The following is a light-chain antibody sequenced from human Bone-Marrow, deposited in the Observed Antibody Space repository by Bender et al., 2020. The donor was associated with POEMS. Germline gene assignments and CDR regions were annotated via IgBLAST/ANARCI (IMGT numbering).Light chain of an antibody. J-gene: IGLJ1*01. CDR1: SSDVGSYHL. CDR2: EDT. V-gene: IGLV2-23*02. CDR3: CSYVGSSTFYV. Sequence: QSALTQPASVSGSPGQSITISCTGTSSDVGSYHLVSWYQQVPGKAPKLILYEDTKRPSGVSHRFTGSKSGNTASLTISGLQAEDEADYYCCSYVGSSTFYVFGSGTKVTVL.